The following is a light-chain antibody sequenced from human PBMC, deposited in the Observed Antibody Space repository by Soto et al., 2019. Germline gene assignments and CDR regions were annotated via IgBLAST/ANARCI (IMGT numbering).Light chain of an antibody. J-gene: IGKJ5*01. V-gene: IGKV3-11*01. CDR3: QHRMNWPLT. CDR1: QTVSSY. CDR2: DAS. Sequence: EFVLTQFPEEVSLSSGERAKICCRASQTVSSYLLLYQQKRGQAPRLLIYDASNRATGIPARFSGSGSGTDFTLTISSLEPEDVAVYCCQHRMNWPLTFGQGTQLEIK.